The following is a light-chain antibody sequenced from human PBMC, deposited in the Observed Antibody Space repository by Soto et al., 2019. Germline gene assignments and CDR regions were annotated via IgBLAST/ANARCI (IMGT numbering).Light chain of an antibody. CDR1: KLGDKY. V-gene: IGLV3-1*01. CDR3: QAWDSSTVV. CDR2: QDT. J-gene: IGLJ2*01. Sequence: SYELTQPPSVSVSPGQTASITCSGDKLGDKYACWYQQKPGQSPVLLIYQDTKRPSGIPERFSGSNSGNTATLTISGTQAMDEADYYCQAWDSSTVVFGEGTKVTVL.